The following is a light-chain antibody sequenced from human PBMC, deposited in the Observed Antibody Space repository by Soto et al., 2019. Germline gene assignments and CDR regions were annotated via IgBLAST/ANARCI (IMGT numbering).Light chain of an antibody. CDR1: SSDVGGYNY. CDR3: RSYTNSSTYVV. J-gene: IGLJ2*01. Sequence: QSALTQPASVSGSPGQSITISCTGTSSDVGGYNYVSWYQQHPGKAPKLMIYDVSNRPSGVSNRFSGSKSGNTASLTISGLQAEDEADYYCRSYTNSSTYVVFGGGTKLTVL. CDR2: DVS. V-gene: IGLV2-14*01.